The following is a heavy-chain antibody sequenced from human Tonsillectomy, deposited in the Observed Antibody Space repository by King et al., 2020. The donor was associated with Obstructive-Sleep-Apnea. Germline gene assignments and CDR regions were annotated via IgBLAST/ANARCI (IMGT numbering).Heavy chain of an antibody. CDR3: ARDRHFTIPYAMDV. Sequence: VQLVESGGGVVQPGRSLRLSCAASGFTLNNFAMHWVRQAPGKGLEWVAVISYDESNEYYTDSVKGRFTISRDNSKNTLYLQMNSLRAEDTAVYYCARDRHFTIPYAMDVWGQGTTVTVSS. D-gene: IGHD3-3*01. V-gene: IGHV3-30*04. CDR2: ISYDESNE. J-gene: IGHJ6*02. CDR1: GFTLNNFA.